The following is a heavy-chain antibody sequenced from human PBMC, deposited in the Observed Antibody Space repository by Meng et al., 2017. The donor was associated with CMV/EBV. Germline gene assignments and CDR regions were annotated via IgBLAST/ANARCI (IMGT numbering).Heavy chain of an antibody. D-gene: IGHD1-26*01. Sequence: GGSLRLSCAASGFTFSNAWMSWVRQAPGKGLEWVGRIKSKPDGGTTDYAAPVKGRFTISRDDSKNTLYLQMNSLKTEDTAVYYCTTDDGRGAHSGSYWGWGQGTLVTVSS. CDR1: GFTFSNAW. CDR2: IKSKPDGGTT. V-gene: IGHV3-15*01. CDR3: TTDDGRGAHSGSYWG. J-gene: IGHJ4*02.